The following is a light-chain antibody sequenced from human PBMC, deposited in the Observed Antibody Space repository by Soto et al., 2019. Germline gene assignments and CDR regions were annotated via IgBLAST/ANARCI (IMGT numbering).Light chain of an antibody. Sequence: QSALTQPASVSGSPGQSITISCTGTSSDVGGYNYVSWYQQHPGKAPKLMIYEVSNRPSGVSNRFSGSKSGNTASLTISGLQAEDEADYYCSSYTSRSIAYVFGTGTKLTVL. CDR3: SSYTSRSIAYV. CDR2: EVS. J-gene: IGLJ1*01. CDR1: SSDVGGYNY. V-gene: IGLV2-14*01.